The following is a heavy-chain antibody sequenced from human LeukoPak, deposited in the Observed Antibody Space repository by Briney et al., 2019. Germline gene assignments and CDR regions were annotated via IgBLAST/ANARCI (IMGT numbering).Heavy chain of an antibody. Sequence: ASVKVSCKASGGTFSSYAISWVRQAPGQGGEWMGGIIPIFCTANYAQKFQGRVTITADESTSTAYMELSSLRSEDTAVYYCAREDRTLRVYCGGDCYGFYGMDVWGQGTTVTVSS. CDR1: GGTFSSYA. D-gene: IGHD2-21*02. J-gene: IGHJ6*02. V-gene: IGHV1-69*13. CDR3: AREDRTLRVYCGGDCYGFYGMDV. CDR2: IIPIFCTA.